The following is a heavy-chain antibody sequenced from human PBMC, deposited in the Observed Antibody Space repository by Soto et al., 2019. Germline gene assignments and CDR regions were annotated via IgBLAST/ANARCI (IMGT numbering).Heavy chain of an antibody. V-gene: IGHV4-39*01. CDR1: GGSISSSSYY. J-gene: IGHJ5*02. CDR2: IYYSGST. D-gene: IGHD2-21*01. Sequence: SETLSLTCTVSGGSISSSSYYWGWIRQPPGKGLEWIGSIYYSGSTYYNPSLKSRVTISVDTSKNQFSLKLSSVTAADTAVYYCASPLRFWCDWFDPWGKGTLVTVSS. CDR3: ASPLRFWCDWFDP.